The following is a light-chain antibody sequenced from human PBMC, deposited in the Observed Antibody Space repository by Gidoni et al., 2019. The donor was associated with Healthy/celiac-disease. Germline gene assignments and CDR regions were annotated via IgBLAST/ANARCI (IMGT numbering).Light chain of an antibody. CDR1: QSVSSN. V-gene: IGKV3-15*01. J-gene: IGKJ1*01. CDR3: QQYNNWPQT. CDR2: GAS. Sequence: EIVMTQSPATLSVSPGERATLSCRASQSVSSNLAWYQQKPGQAPRLLIYGASTSATGIPARFSGSGSGTEFTLTISSLQSEDFAVYYCQQYNNWPQTFXXXTKVEIK.